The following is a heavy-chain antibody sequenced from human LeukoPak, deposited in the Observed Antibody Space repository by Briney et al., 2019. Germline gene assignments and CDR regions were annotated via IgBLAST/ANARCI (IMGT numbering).Heavy chain of an antibody. CDR3: ARGGGSGYYFPPFY. CDR1: GFTFSSYW. D-gene: IGHD3-22*01. Sequence: GGSLRLSCAASGFTFSSYWMSWVRQAPGKGLEWVSGINWNGDSTGYADSVKDRFTISRDNAKNSLYLQMNSLRPEDTALYYCARGGGSGYYFPPFYWGQGTLVTVSS. V-gene: IGHV3-20*04. J-gene: IGHJ4*02. CDR2: INWNGDST.